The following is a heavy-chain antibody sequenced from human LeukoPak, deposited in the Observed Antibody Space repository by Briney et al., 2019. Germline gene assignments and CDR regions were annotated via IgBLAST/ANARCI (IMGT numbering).Heavy chain of an antibody. Sequence: PGRSLRLSCAASGFTFSSYGMRWVRQAPGKGLEWVAVIWYDGSNKYYADSVKGRFTISRDNFKNTLYLQMNSLRAEDTAVYYCARAGDSSSWYGFDYWGQGTLVTVSS. CDR2: IWYDGSNK. V-gene: IGHV3-33*01. D-gene: IGHD6-13*01. J-gene: IGHJ4*02. CDR1: GFTFSSYG. CDR3: ARAGDSSSWYGFDY.